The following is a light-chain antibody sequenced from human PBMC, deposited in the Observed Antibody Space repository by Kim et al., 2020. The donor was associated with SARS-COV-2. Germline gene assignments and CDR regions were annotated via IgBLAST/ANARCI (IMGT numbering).Light chain of an antibody. V-gene: IGLV1-40*01. J-gene: IGLJ1*01. CDR1: SSNIGAGYD. CDR2: GNT. Sequence: QRVTISCAGSSSNIGAGYDVHWYQQLPGAAPKLLIFGNTNRPSGVPDRFSGSKSGSSASLAITGLQADDEADYYCQSYDSGLSAYVFGSGTKVTVL. CDR3: QSYDSGLSAYV.